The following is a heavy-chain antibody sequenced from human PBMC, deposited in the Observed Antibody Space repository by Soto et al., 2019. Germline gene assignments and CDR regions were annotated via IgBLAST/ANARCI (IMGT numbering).Heavy chain of an antibody. J-gene: IGHJ4*02. D-gene: IGHD3-16*02. CDR3: AKDMITFGGVIDYFDY. Sequence: GESLKISCAASGFTFSSYAMSWVRQAPGKGLEWVSAISGSGGSTYYADSVKGRFTISRDNSKNTLYLQMNSLRAEDTAVYYCAKDMITFGGVIDYFDYWGQGTLVTVSS. CDR1: GFTFSSYA. V-gene: IGHV3-23*01. CDR2: ISGSGGST.